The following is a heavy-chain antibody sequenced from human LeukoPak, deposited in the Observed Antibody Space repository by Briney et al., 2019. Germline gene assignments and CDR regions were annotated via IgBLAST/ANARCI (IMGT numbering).Heavy chain of an antibody. D-gene: IGHD6-19*01. CDR2: IWYDGSNK. CDR3: AKALRSSSGWQLDFDY. Sequence: GRSLRLSCAASGFTFSSYGMHWVRQAPGKGLEWVAVIWYDGSNKYYADSVKGRFTISRDNSKNTLYLQMNSLRAEDTAVYYCAKALRSSSGWQLDFDYWGQGTLVTVSS. J-gene: IGHJ4*02. CDR1: GFTFSSYG. V-gene: IGHV3-33*06.